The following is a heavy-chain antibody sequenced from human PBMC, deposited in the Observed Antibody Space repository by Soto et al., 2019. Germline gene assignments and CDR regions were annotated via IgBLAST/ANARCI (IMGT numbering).Heavy chain of an antibody. CDR1: GYTFTSYA. Sequence: QVQLVQSGAEVKKPGASVKVSCKASGYTFTSYAMHWVRQAPGQRLEWMGWINAGNVNTKYSQKFQGRVTITRDTSASTAYMELSSLRSEDTAVYYCARSSGYYDVDYWGQGTLVTVSS. J-gene: IGHJ4*02. CDR2: INAGNVNT. V-gene: IGHV1-3*01. D-gene: IGHD3-22*01. CDR3: ARSSGYYDVDY.